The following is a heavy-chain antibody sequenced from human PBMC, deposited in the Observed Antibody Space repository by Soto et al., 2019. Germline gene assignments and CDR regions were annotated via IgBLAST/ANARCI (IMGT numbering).Heavy chain of an antibody. D-gene: IGHD6-19*01. V-gene: IGHV3-30*18. CDR1: GFTFSSYG. CDR2: ISYDGSNK. Sequence: PGGSLRLSCAASGFTFSSYGMHWVRQAPGKGLEWVAVISYDGSNKYYADSVKGRFTISRDNSKNTLYLQMNSLRAEDTAVYYCAKDVRAHSSGPDYWGQGTLVTSPQ. J-gene: IGHJ4*02. CDR3: AKDVRAHSSGPDY.